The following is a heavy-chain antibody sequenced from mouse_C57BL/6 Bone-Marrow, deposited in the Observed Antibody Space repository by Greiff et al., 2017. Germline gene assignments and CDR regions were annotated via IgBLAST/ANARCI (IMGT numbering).Heavy chain of an antibody. V-gene: IGHV1-9*01. J-gene: IGHJ4*01. Sequence: VQLQQSGAELMKPGASVKLSCKATGYTFTGYCIEWVMQRPGNGLEWIGEIFPGRGSTNSNEKFKGKATFTADTSSNTAYIQLSSLTTEDSGIYDYARGGYAMDYEGQGTAGTVTS. CDR1: GYTFTGYC. CDR2: IFPGRGST. CDR3: ARGGYAMDY.